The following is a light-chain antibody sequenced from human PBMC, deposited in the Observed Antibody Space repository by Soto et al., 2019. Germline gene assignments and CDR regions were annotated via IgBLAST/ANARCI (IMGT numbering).Light chain of an antibody. CDR2: DVS. CDR3: CSYAGTYTWV. J-gene: IGLJ3*02. V-gene: IGLV2-11*01. CDR1: SSDVGGYKY. Sequence: QSALTQPRSVSGSPGQSVTISCTGTSSDVGGYKYVSWYQQHPGKAPKLMIYDVSKRPSGVPDRFSGSKSGNTASLTISGLQGEDEADYYCCSYAGTYTWVFGGGTMLTVL.